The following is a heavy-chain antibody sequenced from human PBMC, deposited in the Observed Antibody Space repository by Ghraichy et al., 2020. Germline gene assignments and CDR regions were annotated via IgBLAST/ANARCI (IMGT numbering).Heavy chain of an antibody. J-gene: IGHJ6*02. D-gene: IGHD2-8*01. Sequence: GGSLRLSCVGSGFSFSSYSMNWVRQSAGKGLEWVSYITSSSRTRSYADSVKGRFTISRDNAHNSLYLQMDSLRDEDTAVYYCARASKVLRFFYYDGMDVWGQGTTVTVSS. CDR1: GFSFSSYS. V-gene: IGHV3-48*02. CDR3: ARASKVLRFFYYDGMDV. CDR2: ITSSSRTR.